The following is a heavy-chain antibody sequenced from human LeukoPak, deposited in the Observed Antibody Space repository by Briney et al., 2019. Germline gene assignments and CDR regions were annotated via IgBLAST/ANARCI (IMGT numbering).Heavy chain of an antibody. CDR1: GGSISSYY. CDR2: IYTSGST. V-gene: IGHV4-4*07. CDR3: ARERGYNYGNDY. D-gene: IGHD5-18*01. J-gene: IGHJ4*02. Sequence: SGPTLVNPPETLSLTCTVSGGSISSYYWSWIRQPAGKVLEWIGRIYTSGSTNYNPSLKSRVTMSVDTSKKHFSLKLSSVTAADTAVYYCARERGYNYGNDYWGQGTLVTVSS.